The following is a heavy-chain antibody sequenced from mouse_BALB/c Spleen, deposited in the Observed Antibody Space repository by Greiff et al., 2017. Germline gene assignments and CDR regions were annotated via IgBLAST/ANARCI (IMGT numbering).Heavy chain of an antibody. D-gene: IGHD1-1*01. J-gene: IGHJ1*01. CDR3: ARERYYYGSSSYWYFDV. Sequence: VMLAESGPGLVAPSQSLSITCTVSGFSLTSYGVHWVRQPPGKGLEWLGVIWAGGSTNYNSALMSRLSISKDNSKSQVFLKMNSLQTDDTAMYYCARERYYYGSSSYWYFDVWGAGTTVTVSS. CDR2: IWAGGST. V-gene: IGHV2-9*02. CDR1: GFSLTSYG.